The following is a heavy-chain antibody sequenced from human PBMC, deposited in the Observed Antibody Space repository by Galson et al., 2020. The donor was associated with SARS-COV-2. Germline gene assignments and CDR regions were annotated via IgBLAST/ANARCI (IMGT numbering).Heavy chain of an antibody. CDR2: ISSICSYT. V-gene: IGHV3-11*06. CDR3: ARNGRDCSGGICYGAEYFQH. J-gene: IGHJ1*01. D-gene: IGHD2-15*01. CDR1: GYSFSDYY. Sequence: GESLKISCAASGYSFSDYYISWIRQAPGKGLEWVSYISSICSYTNYSDSVKGRFTISRDNAKKSQYLQMNSLRAEDTAVYYCARNGRDCSGGICYGAEYFQHWGQGTLVIVSS.